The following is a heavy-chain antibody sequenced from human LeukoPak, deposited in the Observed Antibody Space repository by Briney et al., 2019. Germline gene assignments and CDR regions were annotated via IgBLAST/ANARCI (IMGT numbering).Heavy chain of an antibody. J-gene: IGHJ4*02. CDR2: IYYTGRT. V-gene: IGHV4-39*01. CDR1: SGSISSNSHY. D-gene: IGHD4-11*01. CDR3: ARSLVDYSSPSWSAHFDY. Sequence: SSETLSLTCTVSSGSISSNSHYWGWIRQPPGKGLERVGSIYYTGRTFDNPSLESRVPVSVDTSKNQFTLKMRSLTVADTAVYYCARSLVDYSSPSWSAHFDYWGQGILVTVSS.